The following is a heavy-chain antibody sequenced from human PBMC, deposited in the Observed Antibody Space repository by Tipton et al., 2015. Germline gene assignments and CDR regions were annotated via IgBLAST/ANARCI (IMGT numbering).Heavy chain of an antibody. CDR1: GFTFSSYA. CDR3: TADVSESSGYSFDY. J-gene: IGHJ4*02. CDR2: ISDSGSGT. V-gene: IGHV3-23*01. D-gene: IGHD3-22*01. Sequence: GSLRLSCAASGFTFSSYAMAWVRQAPGKGLEWVSTISDSGSGTYYADSVKGRFTISRDNSKNTLYLQMNSLKTEDTAVYYCTADVSESSGYSFDYWGQGTPVTVSS.